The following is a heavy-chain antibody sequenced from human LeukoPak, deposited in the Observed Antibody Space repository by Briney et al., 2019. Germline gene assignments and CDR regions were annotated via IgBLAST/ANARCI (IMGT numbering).Heavy chain of an antibody. CDR1: GGSISSSSYY. CDR3: ASQYYDSSGYYLNPFDY. J-gene: IGHJ4*02. V-gene: IGHV4-39*07. Sequence: PSETLSLTCTVSGGSISSSSYYWGWVRQPPGKGLEWIGSIYYSGSTYYNPSLKSRVTISVDTSKNQFSLKLSSVTAADTAVYYCASQYYDSSGYYLNPFDYWGQGTLVTVSS. CDR2: IYYSGST. D-gene: IGHD3-22*01.